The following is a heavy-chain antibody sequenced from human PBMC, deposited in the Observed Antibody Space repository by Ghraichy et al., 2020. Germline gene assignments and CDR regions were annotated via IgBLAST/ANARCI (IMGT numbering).Heavy chain of an antibody. Sequence: SVKVSCKASGGTFSSYAISWVRQAPGQGLEWMGRIIPILGIANYAQKFQGRVTITADKSTSTAYMELSSLRSEDTAVYYCATEAGSGPYNWFDPWGQGTLVTVSS. CDR2: IIPILGIA. CDR1: GGTFSSYA. CDR3: ATEAGSGPYNWFDP. J-gene: IGHJ5*02. V-gene: IGHV1-69*04. D-gene: IGHD3-10*01.